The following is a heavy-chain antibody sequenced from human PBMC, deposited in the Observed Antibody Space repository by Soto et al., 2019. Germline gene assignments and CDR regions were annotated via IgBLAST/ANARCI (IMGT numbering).Heavy chain of an antibody. Sequence: QVQLVESGGGVVQPGRSLRLSCAASGFTFSTYGMHWVRQAPGKGLEWVAVISYDGRKKYHAESVKGRFTISRDNSKNTLYLQMNSLRAEDTVVYDCATEVGVIQFNCGMDVWGPGTTVTVSS. J-gene: IGHJ6*02. D-gene: IGHD3-10*01. V-gene: IGHV3-30*03. CDR1: GFTFSTYG. CDR2: ISYDGRKK. CDR3: ATEVGVIQFNCGMDV.